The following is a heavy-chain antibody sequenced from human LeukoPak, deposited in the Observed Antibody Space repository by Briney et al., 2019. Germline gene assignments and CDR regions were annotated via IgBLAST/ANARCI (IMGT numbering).Heavy chain of an antibody. V-gene: IGHV1-8*01. CDR1: EYTFTSYD. CDR2: MNPNSGNT. D-gene: IGHD1-26*01. CDR3: ARTFRVGATTTRDFDI. J-gene: IGHJ3*02. Sequence: ASVSVSCTASEYTFTSYDINWVRQVTGQGLEWMGWMNPNSGNTGYAQSFQGRVTMTRNTSISTAYMELSSLRSEDTAVYYCARTFRVGATTTRDFDIWGQGTMVTVSS.